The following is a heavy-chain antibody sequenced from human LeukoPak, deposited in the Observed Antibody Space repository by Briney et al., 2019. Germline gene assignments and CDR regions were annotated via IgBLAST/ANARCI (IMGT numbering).Heavy chain of an antibody. Sequence: PGGSLRLSCAASGFTFSDYYMSWIRQAPGKGLEWVSFISSSGSTIYYADSVKGRFTISRDNAKNSLYLQMNSLRAEDTAVYYCARDARPPTAQWRSSSWYTDYWGQGTLVTVSS. V-gene: IGHV3-11*01. D-gene: IGHD6-13*01. CDR1: GFTFSDYY. CDR2: ISSSGSTI. CDR3: ARDARPPTAQWRSSSWYTDY. J-gene: IGHJ4*02.